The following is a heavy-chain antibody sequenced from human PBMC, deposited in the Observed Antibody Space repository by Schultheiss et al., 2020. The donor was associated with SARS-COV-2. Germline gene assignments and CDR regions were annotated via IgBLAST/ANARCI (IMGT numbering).Heavy chain of an antibody. V-gene: IGHV3-9*01. CDR3: ASITIFGVEDY. D-gene: IGHD3-3*01. Sequence: GGSLRLSCAASGFTFDDYAMHWVRQAPGKGLEWVSGISWNSGSIGYADSVKGRFTISRDNSKNTLYLQMNSLRAEDTAVYYCASITIFGVEDYWGQGTLVTVSS. CDR1: GFTFDDYA. J-gene: IGHJ4*02. CDR2: ISWNSGSI.